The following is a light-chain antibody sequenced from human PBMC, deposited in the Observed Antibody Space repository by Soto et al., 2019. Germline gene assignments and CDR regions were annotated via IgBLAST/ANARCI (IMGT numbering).Light chain of an antibody. V-gene: IGKV3-15*01. J-gene: IGKJ4*01. Sequence: EMVMMYSPPTLSVSPGERATLSCRASQSVSSNLAWYQQKPGQAPRLLIYGASTRATGIPARFSGSGSGTEFTLTINSLLPEDFATYYCQQLESYPSTFGGGTKVDIK. CDR3: QQLESYPST. CDR1: QSVSSN. CDR2: GAS.